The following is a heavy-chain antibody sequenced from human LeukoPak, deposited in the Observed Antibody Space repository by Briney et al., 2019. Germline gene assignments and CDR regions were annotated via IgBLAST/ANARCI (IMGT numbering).Heavy chain of an antibody. D-gene: IGHD2-2*01. J-gene: IGHJ4*02. V-gene: IGHV3-48*04. CDR1: GFTFSSYS. CDR2: ISQSSDRI. CDR3: ARDLLNDEGSSYFFDQ. Sequence: GGSLRLSCAASGFTFSSYSMNWVRQAPGKGLEWVSYISQSSDRIYHADSVKGRFTISRDNAKNSLYLQTDSLRVEDTAVYYCARDLLNDEGSSYFFDQWGQGTLVTVAS.